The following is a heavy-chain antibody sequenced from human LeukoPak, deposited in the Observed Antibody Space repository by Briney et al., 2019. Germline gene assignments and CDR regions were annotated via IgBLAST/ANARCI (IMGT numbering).Heavy chain of an antibody. CDR3: VAYSSSWSRPSLDY. Sequence: SETLSLTCTVSGGSISSGSYYWSWIRQPAGKGLEWLGRIYTSGSTNYNPSLKSRVTISVDTSKIQFSLKLSSVTAADTAVYYCVAYSSSWSRPSLDYWGQGTLVTVSS. D-gene: IGHD6-13*01. CDR2: IYTSGST. CDR1: GGSISSGSYY. V-gene: IGHV4-61*02. J-gene: IGHJ4*02.